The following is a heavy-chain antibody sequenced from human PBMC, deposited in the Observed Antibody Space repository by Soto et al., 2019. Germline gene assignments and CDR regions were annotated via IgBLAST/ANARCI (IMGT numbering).Heavy chain of an antibody. Sequence: GGSLRLSCTASGFTFGDYAMSWFRQAPGKGLEWVGFIRSKAYGGTTDYAAPVKGRFTISRDDSKNTLYLQMNSLKTEDTAVYYCTTDIAMLQHWGQGTLVTVSS. J-gene: IGHJ1*01. CDR3: TTDIAMLQH. D-gene: IGHD2-2*01. V-gene: IGHV3-49*03. CDR2: IRSKAYGGTT. CDR1: GFTFGDYA.